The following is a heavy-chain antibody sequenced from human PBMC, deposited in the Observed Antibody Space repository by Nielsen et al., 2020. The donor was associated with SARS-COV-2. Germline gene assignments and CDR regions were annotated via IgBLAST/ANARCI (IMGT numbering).Heavy chain of an antibody. J-gene: IGHJ6*02. CDR2: FDPEDGET. CDR3: ATDHCSGGSCYSYYYGMDV. D-gene: IGHD2-15*01. CDR1: GYTLTELS. V-gene: IGHV1-24*01. Sequence: ASVKVSCKVSGYTLTELSMHWVRQAPGKGLEWMGGFDPEDGETIYAQKFQGRVTMTGDTSTDTAYMELSSLRSEDTAVYYCATDHCSGGSCYSYYYGMDVWGQGTTVTVSS.